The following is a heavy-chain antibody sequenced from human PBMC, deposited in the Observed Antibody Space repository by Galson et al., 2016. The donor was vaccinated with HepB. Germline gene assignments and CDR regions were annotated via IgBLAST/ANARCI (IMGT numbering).Heavy chain of an antibody. CDR2: IYSGGNT. Sequence: LRLSCAASGVTVGNNYMNWVRQAPGKGLEWVSLIYSGGNTQYADSVRGRFTISRDSSKNTLYLQMNSLRAEDTAVYYCARNPPGGGAWGQGTLVTVSS. CDR1: GVTVGNNY. CDR3: ARNPPGGGA. D-gene: IGHD4/OR15-4a*01. J-gene: IGHJ4*02. V-gene: IGHV3-66*01.